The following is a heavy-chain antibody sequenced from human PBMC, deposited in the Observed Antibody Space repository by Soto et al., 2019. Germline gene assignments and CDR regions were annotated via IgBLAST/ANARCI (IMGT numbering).Heavy chain of an antibody. CDR3: ARLNARTTYYYYGMDV. D-gene: IGHD1-7*01. V-gene: IGHV4-30-4*01. Sequence: PSETLSLTYTVSGGSIRSGDFSWNLFRQPQGKGLEWIAYIYSSGGPHYNPSLKSRATISLDTSKNQVALELSSVTAADTALYYCARLNARTTYYYYGMDVWGQGTTVT. CDR2: IYSSGGP. CDR1: GGSIRSGDFS. J-gene: IGHJ6*02.